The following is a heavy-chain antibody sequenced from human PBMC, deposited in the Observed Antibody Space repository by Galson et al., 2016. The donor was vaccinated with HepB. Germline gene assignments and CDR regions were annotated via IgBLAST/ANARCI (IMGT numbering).Heavy chain of an antibody. CDR3: VRGSGWLSYH. CDR1: GLTLSSYW. D-gene: IGHD6-19*01. J-gene: IGHJ5*02. CDR2: IKQDGSEA. Sequence: SLRLSCAVSGLTLSSYWMTWVRQAPGKGLEWVAIIKQDGSEAIYADSVRGRFTISGDNAKNLQFLQMNSLRGEDTAVYYCVRGSGWLSYHWGQGILVTVSS. V-gene: IGHV3-7*03.